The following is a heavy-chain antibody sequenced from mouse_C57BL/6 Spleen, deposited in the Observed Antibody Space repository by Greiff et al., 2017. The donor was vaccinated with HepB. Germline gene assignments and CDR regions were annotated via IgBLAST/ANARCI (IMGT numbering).Heavy chain of an antibody. CDR2: INYDGSST. J-gene: IGHJ4*01. D-gene: IGHD2-4*01. CDR1: GFTFSDYY. CDR3: ARAPDYADYYAMDY. V-gene: IGHV5-16*01. Sequence: DVQLVESEGGLVQPGSSMKLSCTASGFTFSDYYMAWVRQVPEKGLEWVANINYDGSSTYYLDSLKSRFIISRDNAKNILYLQMSSLKSEDTATYYCARAPDYADYYAMDYWGQGTSVTVSS.